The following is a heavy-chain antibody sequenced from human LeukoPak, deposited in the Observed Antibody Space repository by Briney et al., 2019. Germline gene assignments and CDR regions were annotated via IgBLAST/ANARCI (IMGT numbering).Heavy chain of an antibody. Sequence: GGSLRLSCAASRFTFSDYSMHWVRQAPGKGLEWVAVISYDGGNKYYADSVKGRFTISRDNSKNTLYLQMNSLRAEDTAVYYCAKDTLYYYDSKGYFDYWGQGTLVTVSS. CDR1: RFTFSDYS. CDR3: AKDTLYYYDSKGYFDY. CDR2: ISYDGGNK. D-gene: IGHD3-22*01. V-gene: IGHV3-30-3*01. J-gene: IGHJ4*02.